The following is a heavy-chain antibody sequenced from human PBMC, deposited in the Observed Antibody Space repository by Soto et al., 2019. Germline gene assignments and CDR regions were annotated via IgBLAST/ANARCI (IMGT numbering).Heavy chain of an antibody. J-gene: IGHJ4*02. CDR2: AYYTGST. D-gene: IGHD1-26*01. Sequence: PSESLSPTCSVAGGSISASYWSWIRQSPGKGLEWLGSAYYTGSTNYSPSLRSRVSISVDTSKSEFSLRLSSVTAAVTAVYFCARSVAVPSAHMDYWGQGTRVTSPQ. V-gene: IGHV4-59*01. CDR1: GGSISASY. CDR3: ARSVAVPSAHMDY.